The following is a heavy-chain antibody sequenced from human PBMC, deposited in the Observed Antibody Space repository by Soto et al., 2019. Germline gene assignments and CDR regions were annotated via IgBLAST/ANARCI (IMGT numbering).Heavy chain of an antibody. V-gene: IGHV1-3*01. D-gene: IGHD1-26*01. Sequence: QVLLVQSGAEVKKPGASVQISCKASGYTFTSYDMHWVRQAPGQRLEWMGSINANNGNPKYSQRFQGRATFTSDTAATTGSMALSSVISDDTSVYCGAGSRGWWGYHYWGQGTLVTVSS. CDR3: AGSRGWWGYHY. CDR1: GYTFTSYD. CDR2: INANNGNP. J-gene: IGHJ4*02.